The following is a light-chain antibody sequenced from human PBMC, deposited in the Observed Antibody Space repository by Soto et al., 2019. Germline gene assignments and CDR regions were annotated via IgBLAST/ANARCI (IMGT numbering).Light chain of an antibody. Sequence: EIVMTQSPATLSVSPGERATLSCRASQSVSSNLAWYQQKPGQAPRLLIYGASTRATGIPARFSGSGSGTEFTLTISSLQSEDFAVYYCQQYNPPTFGGGTKVDIK. CDR2: GAS. CDR3: QQYNPPT. V-gene: IGKV3-15*01. J-gene: IGKJ4*01. CDR1: QSVSSN.